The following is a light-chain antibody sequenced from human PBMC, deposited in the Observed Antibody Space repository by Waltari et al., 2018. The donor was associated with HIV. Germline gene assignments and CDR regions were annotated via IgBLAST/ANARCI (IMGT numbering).Light chain of an antibody. V-gene: IGLV2-8*01. CDR1: SSDIGAYDS. J-gene: IGLJ3*02. CDR3: SSYGDSLRVL. Sequence: QSALTQPPSASGSLGQSVTISCTGSSSDIGAYDSVSWFHQHPPSAPHLLLYEVTRRPSTVSDRFSGSRSGSTAFLTVAGLQPDDEATYFCSSYGDSLRVLFGGGTNVTVL. CDR2: EVT.